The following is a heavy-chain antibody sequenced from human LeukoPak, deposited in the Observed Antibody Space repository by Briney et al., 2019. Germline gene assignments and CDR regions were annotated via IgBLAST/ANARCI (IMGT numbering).Heavy chain of an antibody. CDR3: AKIDLPYYDFWSGHLFDY. CDR1: GFTFSSYA. V-gene: IGHV3-23*01. CDR2: ISGSGGST. J-gene: IGHJ4*02. Sequence: GGSLRLSCAASGFTFSSYAMSWVRQAPGKGLEWVSAISGSGGSTYYADSVKGRFTISRDNSMNTLYLQMNSLRAEDTAVYYCAKIDLPYYDFWSGHLFDYWGQGTLVTVSS. D-gene: IGHD3-3*01.